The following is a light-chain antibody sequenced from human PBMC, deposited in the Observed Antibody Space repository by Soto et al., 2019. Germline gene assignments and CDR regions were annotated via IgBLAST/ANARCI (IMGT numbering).Light chain of an antibody. J-gene: IGKJ4*01. CDR3: QQYGSNPKT. CDR2: GAS. Sequence: EIVLTQSPGTLSLSPGERATLSCRASQSVRSSYLAWYQQKPGQAHRLLIYGASSRDTGIPDRFSGSGSGTDFTLTISRLEPEDSAVYYCQQYGSNPKTFGGGTKVEIK. V-gene: IGKV3-20*01. CDR1: QSVRSSY.